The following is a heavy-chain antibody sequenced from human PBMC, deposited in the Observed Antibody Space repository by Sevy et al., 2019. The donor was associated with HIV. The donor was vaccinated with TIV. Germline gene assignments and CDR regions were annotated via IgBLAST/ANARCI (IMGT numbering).Heavy chain of an antibody. CDR3: AREGSPYDTYYYYYGMDV. CDR1: GFTFSNAW. CDR2: IKSKTDGGTT. J-gene: IGHJ6*02. Sequence: GGSLRLSCAASGFTFSNAWMSWVRQAPGKGLEWVGRIKSKTDGGTTDYAAPVKGRFTISRDNSQNSLFLQMNTLRAEDTAVYYCAREGSPYDTYYYYYGMDVWGQGTTVTVSS. V-gene: IGHV3-15*01. D-gene: IGHD5-12*01.